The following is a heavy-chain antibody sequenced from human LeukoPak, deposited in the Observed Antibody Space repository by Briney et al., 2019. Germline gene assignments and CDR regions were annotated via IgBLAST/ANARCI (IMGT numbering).Heavy chain of an antibody. D-gene: IGHD5-18*01. Sequence: GGSLRLSCAASGFTFSSYWMSWVRQAPGKGLEWVANIKQDGSEKYYVDSVKGRFTISRDTAKNSLYLQMNSLRAEDTAVYYCARDLGYASPDAFDIWGQGTMVTVSS. CDR2: IKQDGSEK. CDR1: GFTFSSYW. J-gene: IGHJ3*02. V-gene: IGHV3-7*01. CDR3: ARDLGYASPDAFDI.